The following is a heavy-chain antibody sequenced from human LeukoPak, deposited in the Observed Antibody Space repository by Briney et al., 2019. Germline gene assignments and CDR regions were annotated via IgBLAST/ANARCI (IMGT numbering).Heavy chain of an antibody. Sequence: GGSLRLSCAASGFTFSSYEMNWVRQAPGKGLEWVSYISSSGTTIYYADSVKGRVTISRDNAKNSLYLQMNSLRAEDTAVYYCARAGPSSSWHQFDYWGQGTLVTVSS. CDR3: ARAGPSSSWHQFDY. CDR2: ISSSGTTI. J-gene: IGHJ4*02. V-gene: IGHV3-48*03. D-gene: IGHD6-13*01. CDR1: GFTFSSYE.